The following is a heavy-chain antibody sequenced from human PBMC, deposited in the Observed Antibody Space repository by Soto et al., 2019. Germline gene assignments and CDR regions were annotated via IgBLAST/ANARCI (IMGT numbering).Heavy chain of an antibody. D-gene: IGHD6-19*01. Sequence: ASVKVSCKASGGTFSSYAISWVRQAPGQRLEWMGWINAGNCNTKYSQKFQGRVTITRDTSASTAYMELSSLRSEDTAVYYCARRRLVPYYYGMDVWGQGTTVTVSS. J-gene: IGHJ6*02. CDR2: INAGNCNT. V-gene: IGHV1-3*01. CDR1: GGTFSSYA. CDR3: ARRRLVPYYYGMDV.